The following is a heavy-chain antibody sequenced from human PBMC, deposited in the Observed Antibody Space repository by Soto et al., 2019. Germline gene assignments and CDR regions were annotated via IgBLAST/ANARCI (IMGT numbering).Heavy chain of an antibody. CDR2: INHSGST. CDR3: ARDMAVAGNNWFDP. J-gene: IGHJ5*02. V-gene: IGHV4-34*01. CDR1: GGSFSGYY. D-gene: IGHD6-19*01. Sequence: PSETLSLTRAVYGGSFSGYYWSWIRQPPGKGLEWIGEINHSGSTNYNPSLKSRVTISVDTSKNQFSLKLSSVTAADTAVYYCARDMAVAGNNWFDPWGQGTLVTVSS.